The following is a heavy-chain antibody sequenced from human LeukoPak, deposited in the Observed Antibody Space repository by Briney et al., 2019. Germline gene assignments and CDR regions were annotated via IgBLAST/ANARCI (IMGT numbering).Heavy chain of an antibody. CDR3: AKQTPGFMIAGHFDD. D-gene: IGHD3-16*01. Sequence: PSGTLSLTCAVSGSSIKTDNWWSWLRQSPEEGLEWIGEIFHSGLTNYNPSLKSRVTISIDISKSQFSLMLTSVTAADTAVYYCAKQTPGFMIAGHFDDWAQGILVTVSS. V-gene: IGHV4-4*02. CDR2: IFHSGLT. J-gene: IGHJ4*02. CDR1: GSSIKTDNW.